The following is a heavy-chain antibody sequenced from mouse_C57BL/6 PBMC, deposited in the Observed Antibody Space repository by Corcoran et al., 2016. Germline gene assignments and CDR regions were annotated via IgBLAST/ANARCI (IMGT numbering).Heavy chain of an antibody. J-gene: IGHJ3*01. CDR3: ARRTAQASFAY. V-gene: IGHV9-3*01. D-gene: IGHD3-2*02. CDR2: INTYSGVP. CDR1: GYTFTTYG. Sequence: QIQLVQSGPELKKPGETVKISCKASGYTFTTYGMSWVKQAPGKGLKWMGWINTYSGVPTYADDFKGRFAFSLETSASTAYLQIKDLKNEDTATYFCARRTAQASFAYWGQGTLVTLSA.